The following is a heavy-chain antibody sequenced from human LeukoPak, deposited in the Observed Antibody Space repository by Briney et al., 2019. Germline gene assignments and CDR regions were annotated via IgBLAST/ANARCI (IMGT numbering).Heavy chain of an antibody. CDR1: GYTFTSYY. CDR3: ARAPPPLYTGSGTEDY. V-gene: IGHV1-46*01. Sequence: GASVKVSCTASGYTFTSYYMHWVRQAPGQGLEWMGIINPSGGSTSYAQKFQGRVTMTRDTSTSTVYMELSSLRSEDTAVYYCARAPPPLYTGSGTEDYWGQGTLVTVSS. J-gene: IGHJ4*02. D-gene: IGHD3-10*01. CDR2: INPSGGST.